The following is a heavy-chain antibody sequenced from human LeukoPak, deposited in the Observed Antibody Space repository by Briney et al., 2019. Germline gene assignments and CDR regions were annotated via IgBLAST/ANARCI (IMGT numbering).Heavy chain of an antibody. Sequence: PGGSLRLSCAASGFTFSSYSMNWVRQAPGKGLEWVSSISSSSSYIYYADSVKGRFTISRDNAKNSLYLQMNSLRAEDTAVYYCARPYCSSTSCYLDAFVTWGQGTMVTVSS. CDR2: ISSSSSYI. CDR3: ARPYCSSTSCYLDAFVT. CDR1: GFTFSSYS. J-gene: IGHJ3*02. D-gene: IGHD2-2*01. V-gene: IGHV3-21*01.